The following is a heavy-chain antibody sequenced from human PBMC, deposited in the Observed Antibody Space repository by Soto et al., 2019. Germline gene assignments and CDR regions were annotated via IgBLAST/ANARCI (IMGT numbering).Heavy chain of an antibody. D-gene: IGHD3-10*01. V-gene: IGHV4-59*01. CDR1: GGSIISYY. J-gene: IGHJ6*02. CDR3: ARDPHVGSGSYSVGMDV. Sequence: SETLSLTCTVSGGSIISYYWSWIRQPPGKGLEWIGYIYYSGSTNYNPSLKSRVTISVDTSKNQFSLKLSSVTAADTAVYYCARDPHVGSGSYSVGMDVWGQGTTVTVSS. CDR2: IYYSGST.